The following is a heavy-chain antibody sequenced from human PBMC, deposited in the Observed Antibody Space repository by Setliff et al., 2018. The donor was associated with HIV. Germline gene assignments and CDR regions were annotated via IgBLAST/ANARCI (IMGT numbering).Heavy chain of an antibody. CDR2: IDYSGSA. CDR3: AREGKTAMVTKYFDY. Sequence: SETLSLTCTVSGGSVNSATYYWSWIRQHPGKGLEWIGYIDYSGSAFYNPSLKSRITISVDTSKNQFSLRMKSVTAADTAMYYCAREGKTAMVTKYFDYWGPGTMVTVSS. J-gene: IGHJ4*02. CDR1: GGSVNSATYY. V-gene: IGHV4-31*03. D-gene: IGHD5-18*01.